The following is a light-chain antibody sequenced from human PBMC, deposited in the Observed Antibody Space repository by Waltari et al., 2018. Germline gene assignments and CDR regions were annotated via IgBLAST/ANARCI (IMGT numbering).Light chain of an antibody. CDR3: SSYTSSIPLV. J-gene: IGLJ2*01. V-gene: IGLV2-14*01. CDR1: SSDVGGYNY. Sequence: ALTQPAYVGGLPGQSIHLSCTRTSSDVGGYNYASWYQQHPGKAPKLMIYDVSKRPSGVSNRFSGSKSGNTASLTISGLQAEDEADYYCSSYTSSIPLVFGGGTKLTVL. CDR2: DVS.